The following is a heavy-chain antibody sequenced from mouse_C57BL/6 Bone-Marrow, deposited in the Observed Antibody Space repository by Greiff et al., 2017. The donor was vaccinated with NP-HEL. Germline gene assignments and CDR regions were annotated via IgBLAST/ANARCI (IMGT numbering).Heavy chain of an antibody. V-gene: IGHV1-22*01. CDR2: INPNNGGT. Sequence: VQLQQSGPELVKPGASVKMSCKASGYTFTDYNMHWVKQSHGKSLEWIGYINPNNGGTSYNQKFKGKATLTVNKSSSTAYMELRSLTSEDSAVYYCARYYVGLRGFAYWGQGTLVTVSA. CDR3: ARYYVGLRGFAY. CDR1: GYTFTDYN. D-gene: IGHD1-1*02. J-gene: IGHJ3*01.